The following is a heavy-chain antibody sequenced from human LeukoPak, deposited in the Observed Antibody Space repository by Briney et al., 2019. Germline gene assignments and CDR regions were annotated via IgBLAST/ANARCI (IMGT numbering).Heavy chain of an antibody. CDR3: AREGTATVTSIDY. J-gene: IGHJ4*02. Sequence: PGGSLRLSCAASGFTFSSYSMNWVRQAPGKGLEWVSSISSSSSYIYYADSVKGRFTISRDNAKNSLYLQMNSLRAEDTAVYYCAREGTATVTSIDYWGQGTLVTVSS. CDR2: ISSSSSYI. D-gene: IGHD4-17*01. V-gene: IGHV3-21*01. CDR1: GFTFSSYS.